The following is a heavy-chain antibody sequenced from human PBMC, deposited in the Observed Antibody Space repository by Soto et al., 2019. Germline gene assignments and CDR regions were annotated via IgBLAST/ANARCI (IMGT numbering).Heavy chain of an antibody. V-gene: IGHV4-59*01. CDR2: ISYTGST. CDR3: ARDHPGGSYFDY. Sequence: PSETLSLTCTVSGGSISNYYWTWIRQPPGKGLEWIAHISYTGSTNYNPSLESRVTISLDTSKNQFSLKLNSVTAADTAVYYCARDHPGGSYFDYWGQGTLVTVSS. D-gene: IGHD3-10*01. J-gene: IGHJ4*02. CDR1: GGSISNYY.